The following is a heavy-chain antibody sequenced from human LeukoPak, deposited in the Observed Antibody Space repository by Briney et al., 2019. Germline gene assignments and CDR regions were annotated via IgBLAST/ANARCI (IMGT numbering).Heavy chain of an antibody. D-gene: IGHD3-22*01. CDR3: ARASWAGREYYYDSSGYYYFDY. Sequence: PGGSLRLSCAASGFTVSSNYMSWVRQAPGKGLEWVSVIYSGGSTYYADSVKGRFTISRDNSKNTLYLQMNSLRAEDTAVYYCARASWAGREYYYDSSGYYYFDYWGQGTLVTVSS. CDR2: IYSGGST. CDR1: GFTVSSNY. V-gene: IGHV3-66*01. J-gene: IGHJ4*02.